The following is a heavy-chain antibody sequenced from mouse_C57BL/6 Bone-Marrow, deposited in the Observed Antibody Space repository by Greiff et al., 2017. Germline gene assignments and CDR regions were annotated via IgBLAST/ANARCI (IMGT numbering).Heavy chain of an antibody. J-gene: IGHJ3*01. CDR2: INPGSGGT. CDR3: ARDGDGYSWFAY. D-gene: IGHD2-3*01. V-gene: IGHV1-54*01. Sequence: VQLQQSGAELVRPGASVKLSCTASGFNIKDDYMHWVKQRPGQGLEWIGVINPGSGGTNYNEKFKGKATLTADKSSSTAYMQLSSLTSEDSAVYFCARDGDGYSWFAYWGQGTLVTVSA. CDR1: GFNIKDDY.